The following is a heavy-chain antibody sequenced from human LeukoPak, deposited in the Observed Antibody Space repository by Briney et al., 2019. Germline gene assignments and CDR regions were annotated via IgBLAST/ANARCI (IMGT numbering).Heavy chain of an antibody. CDR3: TRLESDTSSWALDH. CDR2: IRSKAYGGTR. CDR1: GFSFGDYA. V-gene: IGHV3-49*04. Sequence: PGGSLRLSCTTSGFSFGDYAMSWVRQAPGKGPEWVGFIRSKAYGGTRDYAASVKGRFTISRDDSKSIAYLQMNSLRAEDTAVYYCTRLESDTSSWALDHWGQGTLVTVSS. J-gene: IGHJ5*02. D-gene: IGHD6-13*01.